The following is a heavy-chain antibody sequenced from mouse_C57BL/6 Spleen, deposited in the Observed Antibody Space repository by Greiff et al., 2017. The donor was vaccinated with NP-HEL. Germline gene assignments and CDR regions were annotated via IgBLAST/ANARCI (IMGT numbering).Heavy chain of an antibody. Sequence: EVKLVESGGGLVQSGRSLRLSCATSGFTFSDFYMEWVRQAPGKGLEWIAASRNKANDYTTEYSASVKGRFIVSRDTSQSILYLQMNALRAEDTAIYYCAREGGSSYGYFDVWGTGTTVTVSS. V-gene: IGHV7-1*01. J-gene: IGHJ1*03. D-gene: IGHD1-1*01. CDR1: GFTFSDFY. CDR3: AREGGSSYGYFDV. CDR2: SRNKANDYTT.